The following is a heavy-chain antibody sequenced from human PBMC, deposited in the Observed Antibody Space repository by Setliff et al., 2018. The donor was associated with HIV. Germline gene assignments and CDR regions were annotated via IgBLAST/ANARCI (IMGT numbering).Heavy chain of an antibody. J-gene: IGHJ4*02. CDR3: ARYNFRRGYWDYFDY. D-gene: IGHD3-3*01. CDR2: IFPNDEK. Sequence: SGPTLVNPTETLTLTCTVSGFSLSNGRMGVSWIRQPPGKALEWLAHIFPNDEKSYSASLKSRVTISEDTSKSQVVLTMTNMDPLDTATYFCARYNFRRGYWDYFDYWGQGTQVTVSS. CDR1: GFSLSNGRMG. V-gene: IGHV2-26*01.